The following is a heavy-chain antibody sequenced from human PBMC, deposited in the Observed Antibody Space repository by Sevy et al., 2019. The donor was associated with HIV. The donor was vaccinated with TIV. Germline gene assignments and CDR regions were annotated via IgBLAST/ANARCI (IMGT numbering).Heavy chain of an antibody. Sequence: GGSLRLSCAASGFTFSDHYMSWIRQAPGKGLEWVSYISGSGSDIFYADSVKGRFTISRDNARNSLFLQMNGLRAEDTAIYSRARGDYGMDVWGQGTTVTVSS. CDR1: GFTFSDHY. V-gene: IGHV3-11*01. CDR2: ISGSGSDI. J-gene: IGHJ6*02. CDR3: ARGDYGMDV. D-gene: IGHD1-26*01.